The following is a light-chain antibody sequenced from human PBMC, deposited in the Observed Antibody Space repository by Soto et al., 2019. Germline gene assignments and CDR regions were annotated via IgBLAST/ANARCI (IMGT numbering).Light chain of an antibody. CDR2: AAS. CDR3: QQSYSSPQMYT. Sequence: DIQMTQSPCSLSASVGDGVTITCRASQTISSSLNWYQQKPGKAPDLLIYAASNLQSGVPARFSGSGSGSDFTLTISSLQPEDFATYYCQQSYSSPQMYTFGQGTRLEIK. J-gene: IGKJ2*01. V-gene: IGKV1-39*01. CDR1: QTISSS.